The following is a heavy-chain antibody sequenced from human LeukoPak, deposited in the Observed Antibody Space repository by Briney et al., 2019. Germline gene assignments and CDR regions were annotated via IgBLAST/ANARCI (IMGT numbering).Heavy chain of an antibody. CDR1: GFNFSIFF. Sequence: GGSLRLSCAASGFNFSIFFLTWVRQAPGKGLEWVSTISDSGGRTYYADSVKGRLTISRDNSKNTLSLQMNSLRAEDTAIYYCAKDRIVGAYDWGQGTLATVS. CDR3: AKDRIVGAYD. CDR2: ISDSGGRT. J-gene: IGHJ4*02. V-gene: IGHV3-23*01. D-gene: IGHD1-26*01.